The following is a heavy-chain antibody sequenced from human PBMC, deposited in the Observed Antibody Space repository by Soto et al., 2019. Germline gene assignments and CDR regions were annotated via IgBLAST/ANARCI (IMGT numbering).Heavy chain of an antibody. CDR3: ARDPNYDYIWGSYRFISDYMDV. D-gene: IGHD3-16*02. J-gene: IGHJ6*03. V-gene: IGHV4-39*01. Sequence: SETLSLTCTVSGGSISSSSYYWGWIRQPPGKGLEWIGSIYYSGSTYYNPSLKSRVTISVDTSKNQFSLKLSSVTAADTAVYYCARDPNYDYIWGSYRFISDYMDVWGKGTTVTVSS. CDR1: GGSISSSSYY. CDR2: IYYSGST.